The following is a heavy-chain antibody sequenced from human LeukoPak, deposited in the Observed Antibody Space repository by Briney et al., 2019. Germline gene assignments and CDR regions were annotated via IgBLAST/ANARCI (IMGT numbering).Heavy chain of an antibody. CDR2: IGWEGSTT. V-gene: IGHV3-43*01. CDR1: GFAFDDHT. CDR3: AKARSSSWSYLES. J-gene: IGHJ4*02. D-gene: IGHD6-13*01. Sequence: GGSLRLSCATSGFAFDDHTMHWVRQLPGKGLEWLSLIGWEGSTTYYADSVRDRFTISRDTSKNSLYLQMNSLRTEDTALYYCAKARSSSWSYLESWGQGTLVTVSS.